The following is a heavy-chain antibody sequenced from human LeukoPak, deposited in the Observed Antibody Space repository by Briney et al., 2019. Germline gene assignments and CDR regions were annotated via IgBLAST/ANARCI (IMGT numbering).Heavy chain of an antibody. CDR3: ARIPPYYDILTGYSSQDWFDP. J-gene: IGHJ5*02. Sequence: PSETLSLTCTVSGGSISSSSYYWGWIRQPPGKGLEWIGSIYYSGSTYYNPSLKSRVTISVDTSKNQFSLKLSSVTAADTAVYYCARIPPYYDILTGYSSQDWFDPWGQGTLVTVSS. CDR2: IYYSGST. CDR1: GGSISSSSYY. D-gene: IGHD3-9*01. V-gene: IGHV4-39*01.